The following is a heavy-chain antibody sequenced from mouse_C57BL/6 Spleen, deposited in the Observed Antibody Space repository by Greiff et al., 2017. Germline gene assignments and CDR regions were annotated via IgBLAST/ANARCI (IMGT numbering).Heavy chain of an antibody. D-gene: IGHD4-1*01. J-gene: IGHJ2*01. CDR2: ISSGSSTI. CDR3: ARSNWYYFDY. CDR1: GFTFSDYG. V-gene: IGHV5-17*01. Sequence: EVKLMESGGGLVKPGGSLKLSCAASGFTFSDYGMHWVRQAPEKGLEWVTYISSGSSTIYYADTVQGRFTISRDNAKNTLFLQMTRLRSEDTAMYYCARSNWYYFDYWGQGTTLTVSS.